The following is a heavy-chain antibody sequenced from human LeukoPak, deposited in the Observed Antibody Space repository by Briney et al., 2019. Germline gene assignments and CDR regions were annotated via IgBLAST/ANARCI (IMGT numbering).Heavy chain of an antibody. Sequence: GASVKVSCKASGGTFSSYAISWVRQAPGQGLEWMGWMNPNSGNTGYAQKFQGRVTMTRNTSISTAYMELSSLRSEDTAVYYCAVWFGELLNYWGQGTLVTVSS. V-gene: IGHV1-8*02. CDR1: GGTFSSYA. CDR2: MNPNSGNT. J-gene: IGHJ4*02. D-gene: IGHD3-10*01. CDR3: AVWFGELLNY.